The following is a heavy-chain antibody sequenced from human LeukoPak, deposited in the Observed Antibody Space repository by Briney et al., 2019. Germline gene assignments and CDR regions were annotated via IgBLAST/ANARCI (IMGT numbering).Heavy chain of an antibody. V-gene: IGHV3-30*02. CDR2: IRYDGSNK. J-gene: IGHJ4*02. CDR3: AKPTWPYYFDY. CDR1: GFTFSSYG. D-gene: IGHD2/OR15-2a*01. Sequence: GGSLRLSCAASGFTFSSYGMHWVRQAPGKGLEWVAFIRYDGSNKYYADSVKGRFTISRDNSKNTLYLQMNSLRAEDAAVYYCAKPTWPYYFDYWGQGTLVTVSS.